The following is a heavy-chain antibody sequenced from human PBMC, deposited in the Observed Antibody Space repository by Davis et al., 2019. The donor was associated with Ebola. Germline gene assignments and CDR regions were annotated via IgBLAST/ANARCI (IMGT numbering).Heavy chain of an antibody. CDR3: ARSGVPAAEFDY. Sequence: SETLSLTCTVSGGSISSSSYYWGWIRQPPGKGLEWIGSIYYSGSTYYNPSLKSRVTISVDTSKNQFSLKLSSVTAADTAVYYCARSGVPAAEFDYWGQGTLVTVSS. J-gene: IGHJ4*02. CDR1: GGSISSSSYY. V-gene: IGHV4-39*01. D-gene: IGHD2-2*01. CDR2: IYYSGST.